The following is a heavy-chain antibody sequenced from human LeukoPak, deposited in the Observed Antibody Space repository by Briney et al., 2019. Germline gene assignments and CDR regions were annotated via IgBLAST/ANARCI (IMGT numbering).Heavy chain of an antibody. J-gene: IGHJ4*02. CDR3: AKSYYDSSGYDYFDY. CDR1: GFTFDDYG. V-gene: IGHV3-20*04. Sequence: GGSLRLSCAASGFTFDDYGMSWVRQAPGKGLEWVSGINWNGGSTGYADSVKGRFTISRDNSKNTLYLQMNSLRAEDTAVYYCAKSYYDSSGYDYFDYWGQGTLVTVSS. CDR2: INWNGGST. D-gene: IGHD3-22*01.